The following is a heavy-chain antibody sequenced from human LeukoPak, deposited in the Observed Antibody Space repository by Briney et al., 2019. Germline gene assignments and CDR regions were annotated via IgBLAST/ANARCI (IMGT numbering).Heavy chain of an antibody. V-gene: IGHV3-7*01. D-gene: IGHD6-6*01. CDR2: IKPDGSAT. J-gene: IGHJ5*02. Sequence: GGSLRLSCAASGFSFSNFWMSWVRQAPGKGLEWVANIKPDGSATNYVDSVKGRFTISRDNAKNSLDLQMNSLRAEDTAVYYCARGGGSSSWDQGTLVTVPS. CDR1: GFSFSNFW. CDR3: ARGGGSSS.